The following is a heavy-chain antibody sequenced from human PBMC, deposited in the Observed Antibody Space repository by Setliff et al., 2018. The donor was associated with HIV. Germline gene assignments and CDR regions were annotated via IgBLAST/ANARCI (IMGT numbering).Heavy chain of an antibody. V-gene: IGHV4-4*09. D-gene: IGHD3-16*01. CDR2: ISSSGTT. J-gene: IGHJ4*02. CDR1: DDSFSNYD. Sequence: SETLSLTCVVSDDSFSNYDWTWIRQSPVKALEWIGYISSSGTTNYNPSLRSRVPISMETSNTRFSLWLRSATAADTATYFCSRLGRAIDDGVSSLRLDFWGQGMLVTVSS. CDR3: SRLGRAIDDGVSSLRLDF.